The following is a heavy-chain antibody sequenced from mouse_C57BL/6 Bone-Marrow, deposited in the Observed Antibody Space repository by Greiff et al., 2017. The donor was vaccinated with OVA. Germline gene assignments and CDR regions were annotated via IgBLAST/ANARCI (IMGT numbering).Heavy chain of an antibody. Sequence: VKLMESGPELVKPGASVKISCKASGYSFTSYYIHWVKQRPGQGLEWIGWIYPGSGNTKYNEKFKGKATLTADTSSSTAYMQLSSLTSEDSAVYYCARYPFYYYFDYWGQGTTLTVSS. J-gene: IGHJ2*01. V-gene: IGHV1-66*01. D-gene: IGHD1-1*01. CDR3: ARYPFYYYFDY. CDR2: IYPGSGNT. CDR1: GYSFTSYY.